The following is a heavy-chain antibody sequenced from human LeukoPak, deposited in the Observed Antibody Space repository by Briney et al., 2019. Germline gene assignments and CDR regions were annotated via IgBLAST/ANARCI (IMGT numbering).Heavy chain of an antibody. Sequence: SETLSLTCTVSGYSISSGYYWGWIRQPPGKGLEWIGSIYHSGSTYYNPSLKSRVTISVDTSKNQFSLKLSSVTAADTTVYYCASGLRGGYYDSSGYFPVDYWGQGTLVTVSS. CDR3: ASGLRGGYYDSSGYFPVDY. D-gene: IGHD3-22*01. J-gene: IGHJ4*02. CDR1: GYSISSGYY. CDR2: IYHSGST. V-gene: IGHV4-38-2*02.